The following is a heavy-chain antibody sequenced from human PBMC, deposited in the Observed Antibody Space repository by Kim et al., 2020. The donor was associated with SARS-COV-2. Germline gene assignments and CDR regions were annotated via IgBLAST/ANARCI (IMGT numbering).Heavy chain of an antibody. CDR3: ASGPSGSNDAFDI. CDR2: ISGSGGST. CDR1: GFTFSSYA. Sequence: GGSLRLSCAASGFTFSSYAMSWVRQAPGKGLEWVSAISGSGGSTYYADSVKGRFTISRDNSKNTLYLQMNSLRAEDTAVYYCASGPSGSNDAFDIWGQGTMVTVSS. V-gene: IGHV3-23*01. J-gene: IGHJ3*02. D-gene: IGHD1-26*01.